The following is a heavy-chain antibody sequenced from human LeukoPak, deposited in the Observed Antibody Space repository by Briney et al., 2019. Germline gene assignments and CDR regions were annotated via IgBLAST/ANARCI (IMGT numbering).Heavy chain of an antibody. CDR2: IYYSGST. Sequence: SDTLSLTCAVSGYSISSNNWWGWIRQPPGKGLEWIGYIYYSGSTYYNPSLKSRLTMSVDTSKNQFSLKLSSVTAVGTAVYYCARNLGRRYFDLWGRGTLVTVSS. CDR1: GYSISSNNW. CDR3: ARNLGRRYFDL. V-gene: IGHV4-28*01. D-gene: IGHD3-16*01. J-gene: IGHJ2*01.